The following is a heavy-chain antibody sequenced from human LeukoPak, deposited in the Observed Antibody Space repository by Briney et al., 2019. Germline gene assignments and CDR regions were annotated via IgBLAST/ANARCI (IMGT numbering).Heavy chain of an antibody. J-gene: IGHJ4*02. CDR3: ARLWDSSSSLDY. CDR1: GGSISSYY. D-gene: IGHD6-6*01. Sequence: SETLSLTCTVSGGSISSYYWTWIRQPPGKGLGLEWIGYIYYSGGTNYNPSLKGRVTISIDTSKNQVSLKLSSVTAADTAVYYCARLWDSSSSLDYWGQGTLVTVSS. V-gene: IGHV4-59*08. CDR2: IYYSGGT.